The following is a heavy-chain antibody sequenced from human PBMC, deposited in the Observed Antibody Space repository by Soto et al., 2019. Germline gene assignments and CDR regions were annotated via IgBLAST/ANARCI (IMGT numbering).Heavy chain of an antibody. Sequence: GGSLRLSCAASGFTFSSYSMNWVRQAPGKGLEWVSSISSSSSYIYYADSVKGRFTISRDNAKNSLYLQMNSLRAEDTAVYYCAREPVPGITGTTFYYYYYMDVWGKGTTVTVSS. CDR1: GFTFSSYS. CDR3: AREPVPGITGTTFYYYYYMDV. V-gene: IGHV3-21*01. CDR2: ISSSSSYI. J-gene: IGHJ6*03. D-gene: IGHD1-7*01.